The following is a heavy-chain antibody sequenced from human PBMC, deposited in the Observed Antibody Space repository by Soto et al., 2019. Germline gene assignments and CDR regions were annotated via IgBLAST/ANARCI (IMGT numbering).Heavy chain of an antibody. Sequence: EVQLVESGGGLVKPGGSLRLSCAASGFTFSSYSMTWVRQAPGKGLEWVSTITTSSTSIYYADSVKGRFTISRDNGNNSLYLQMNSGRIVDTAVSYCARVEWLGCQIWGLGTMVTVSS. CDR3: ARVEWLGCQI. V-gene: IGHV3-21*01. J-gene: IGHJ3*02. CDR1: GFTFSSYS. D-gene: IGHD6-19*01. CDR2: ITTSSTSI.